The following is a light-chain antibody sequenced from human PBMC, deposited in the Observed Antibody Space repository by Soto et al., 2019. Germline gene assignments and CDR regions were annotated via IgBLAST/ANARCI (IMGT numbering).Light chain of an antibody. CDR1: QSVSSS. CDR2: DAS. J-gene: IGKJ4*01. V-gene: IGKV3-11*01. CDR3: QQPSRLLT. Sequence: EIVLTQSPATLSLSPGERATLSCRTSQSVSSSLAWYQQKPGQAPRLLIYDASNRATGIPARFSGSGSGTDFTLTISMQQPEGFAVYCCQQPSRLLTFGGGTKVDIK.